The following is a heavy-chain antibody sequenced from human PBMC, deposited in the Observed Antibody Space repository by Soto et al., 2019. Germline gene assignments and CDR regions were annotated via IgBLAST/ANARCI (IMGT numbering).Heavy chain of an antibody. D-gene: IGHD6-13*01. CDR2: INAGNGNT. CDR3: ARDPFSKQLSPYYYYGMDV. V-gene: IGHV1-3*01. J-gene: IGHJ6*02. CDR1: GYTFTSYA. Sequence: QVQLVQSGAEVKKPGASVKVSCKASGYTFTSYAMHWVRQAPGQRLEWMGWINAGNGNTKYSQKFQGRVTITRDTSASTSYMELSSLRSADTAVYYCARDPFSKQLSPYYYYGMDVWGQGTTVTVSS.